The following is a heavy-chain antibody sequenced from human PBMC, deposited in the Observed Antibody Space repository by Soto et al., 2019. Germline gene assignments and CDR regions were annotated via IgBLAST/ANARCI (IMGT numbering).Heavy chain of an antibody. Sequence: ASVKVSCKASGYTFTGYYMHWVRQAPGQGLEWMGWINPNSGGTNYAQKFQGWVTMTRDTSISTAYMELSRLRSDDTAVYYCAGASFTYSGAITWFAPGGKEPL. V-gene: IGHV1-2*04. CDR3: AGASFTYSGAITWFAP. CDR2: INPNSGGT. D-gene: IGHD1-26*01. J-gene: IGHJ5*02. CDR1: GYTFTGYY.